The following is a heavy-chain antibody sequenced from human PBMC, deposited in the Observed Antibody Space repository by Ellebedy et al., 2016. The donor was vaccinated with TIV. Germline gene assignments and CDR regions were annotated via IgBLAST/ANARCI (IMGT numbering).Heavy chain of an antibody. V-gene: IGHV1-24*01. D-gene: IGHD6-13*01. CDR3: ATDVMGAAGSYLYYYGMDV. J-gene: IGHJ6*02. CDR2: FDPEDRET. Sequence: ASVKVSXXVSGYSLTELSMHWVRQAPGKGLEWMGGFDPEDRETIHAQKFQGRVTMTEDASTDTAYMELSSLISDDTAVYYCATDVMGAAGSYLYYYGMDVWGQGTTVTVSS. CDR1: GYSLTELS.